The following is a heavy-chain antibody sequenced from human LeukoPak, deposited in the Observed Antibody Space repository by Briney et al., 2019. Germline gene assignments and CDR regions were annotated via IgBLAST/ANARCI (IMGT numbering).Heavy chain of an antibody. CDR1: GYTFTNYY. Sequence: ASVKVSCKASGYTFTNYYMNWVRQAPGQGLEWMGIINPSGGSTSYAQKFQGRVTVTRDTSTSTVYMELSSLRSDDTAVYYCTSDGGWYFNYWGQGSLVTVSS. V-gene: IGHV1-46*01. CDR2: INPSGGST. D-gene: IGHD6-19*01. CDR3: TSDGGWYFNY. J-gene: IGHJ4*02.